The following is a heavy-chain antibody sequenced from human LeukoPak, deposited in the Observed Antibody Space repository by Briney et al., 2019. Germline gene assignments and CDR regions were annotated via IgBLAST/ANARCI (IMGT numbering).Heavy chain of an antibody. D-gene: IGHD2-21*01. CDR3: ASRRAYLGAYIAY. CDR2: MNPSSGNT. J-gene: IGHJ4*02. Sequence: ASVKVSCKASGYTFSSYDINWVRQAPGQGLEWMAWMNPSSGNTGHAQKFQGRVTMTRDTSMSTVYMELSSLGSEDTAVYYCASRRAYLGAYIAYWGQGTLVTVSS. CDR1: GYTFSSYD. V-gene: IGHV1-8*01.